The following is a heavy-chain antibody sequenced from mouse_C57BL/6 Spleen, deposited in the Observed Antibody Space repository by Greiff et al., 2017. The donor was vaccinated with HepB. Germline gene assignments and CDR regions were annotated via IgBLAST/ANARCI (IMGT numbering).Heavy chain of an antibody. V-gene: IGHV1-53*01. J-gene: IGHJ1*03. CDR1: GYTFTSYW. D-gene: IGHD2-5*01. CDR3: ARSNYSNYHWYFDV. Sequence: QVQLQQPGTELVKPGASVKLSCKASGYTFTSYWMHWVKQRPGQGLEWIGNINPSNGGTNYNEKFKSKATLTADKSSSTAYMQLSSLTSEDSAVYYCARSNYSNYHWYFDVWGTGTTVTVSS. CDR2: INPSNGGT.